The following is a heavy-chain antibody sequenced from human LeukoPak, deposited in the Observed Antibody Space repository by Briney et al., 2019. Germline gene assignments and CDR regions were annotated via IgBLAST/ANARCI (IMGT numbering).Heavy chain of an antibody. CDR1: GGSISSGVYY. J-gene: IGHJ4*02. V-gene: IGHV4-31*03. CDR3: ASSGWYRGY. Sequence: SQTLSLTCTVSGGSISSGVYYWSWIRQHPGKGLEWIGYIYYSGSTYSNPSLKSRLTMSVDTSKNQFSLKLSSVTAADTAVYYCASSGWYRGYWGQGTLVTVSS. D-gene: IGHD6-19*01. CDR2: IYYSGST.